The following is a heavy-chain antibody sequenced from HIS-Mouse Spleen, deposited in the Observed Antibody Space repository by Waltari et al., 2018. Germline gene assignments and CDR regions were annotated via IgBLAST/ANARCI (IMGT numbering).Heavy chain of an antibody. CDR3: ARRLLTGDAFDI. V-gene: IGHV3-21*01. Sequence: EVQLVQSGGGLVQPGGYVRLSCAASGFTFSRSGMHWVRQAPGKGLEWVSSISSSSSYIYYADSVKGRFTISRDNAKNSLYLQMNSLRAEDTAVYYCARRLLTGDAFDIWGQGTMVTVSS. CDR1: GFTFSRSG. J-gene: IGHJ3*02. CDR2: ISSSSSYI. D-gene: IGHD7-27*01.